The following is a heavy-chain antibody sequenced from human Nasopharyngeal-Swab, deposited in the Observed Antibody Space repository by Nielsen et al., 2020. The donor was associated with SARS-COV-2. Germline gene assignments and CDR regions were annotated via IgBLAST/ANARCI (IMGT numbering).Heavy chain of an antibody. J-gene: IGHJ4*02. CDR3: AREGAPYYYDSSGFDTVPSGWDYFDY. CDR2: ISYDGSNK. Sequence: GESLKISCAASGFTFSSYAMRWVRQAPGKGLEWVAVISYDGSNKYYADSVKGRFTISRDNSKNTLYLQMNSMRAEYTAVYYCAREGAPYYYDSSGFDTVPSGWDYFDYWGQG. V-gene: IGHV3-30-3*01. D-gene: IGHD3-22*01. CDR1: GFTFSSYA.